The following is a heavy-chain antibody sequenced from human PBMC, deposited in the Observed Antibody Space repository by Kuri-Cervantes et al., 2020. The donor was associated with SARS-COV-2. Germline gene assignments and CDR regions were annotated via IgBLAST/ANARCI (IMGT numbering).Heavy chain of an antibody. V-gene: IGHV3-43*01. Sequence: GGSLRLSCAASGFTFDDYTMHWVRQAPGKGLEWVSLISWDGGSTYYADSVKGRFTISRDNSKNSLYLQMNSLRTEDTALYYCAKDDSSSGLSYYYGMDVWGQGTTVTVSS. J-gene: IGHJ6*02. D-gene: IGHD6-19*01. CDR2: ISWDGGST. CDR1: GFTFDDYT. CDR3: AKDDSSSGLSYYYGMDV.